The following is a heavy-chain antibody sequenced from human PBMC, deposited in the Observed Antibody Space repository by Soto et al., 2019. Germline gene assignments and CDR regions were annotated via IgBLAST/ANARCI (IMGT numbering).Heavy chain of an antibody. D-gene: IGHD3-10*01. CDR1: GFTVSSNY. CDR2: IYSGGST. J-gene: IGHJ4*02. V-gene: IGHV3-66*01. Sequence: GGSLILSCAASGFTVSSNYMSWVRQAPGKGLEWVSVIYSGGSTYYADSVKGRFTISRDNSKNTLYLQMNSLRAEDTAVYYCARGAIIVLRGVDYWGQGTLVTVSS. CDR3: ARGAIIVLRGVDY.